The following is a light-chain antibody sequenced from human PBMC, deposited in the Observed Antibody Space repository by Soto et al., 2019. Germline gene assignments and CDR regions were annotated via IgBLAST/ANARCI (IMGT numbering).Light chain of an antibody. CDR1: QSISSW. V-gene: IGKV1-5*01. CDR3: QQYNSYYT. Sequence: DIQMTQSPSTLSASVGDRVTITCRASQSISSWLAWYQQKPGKAPKLLIYDASSLESGVPSRFSGSGSGTDFTLTISSLQPDAFATYSCQQYNSYYTFGQGTMLVI. CDR2: DAS. J-gene: IGKJ2*01.